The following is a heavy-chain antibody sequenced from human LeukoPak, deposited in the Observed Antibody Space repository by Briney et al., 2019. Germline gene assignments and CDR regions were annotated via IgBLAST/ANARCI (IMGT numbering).Heavy chain of an antibody. Sequence: GRSLRLSCAASGFTFSSYAMHWVRQAPGKGLEGVAVISYDGSNKYYADSVKGRFTISRDNSKNTLYLQMNSLRAEDTAVSYCARDRRAYGDYYFDYWGQGTLVTVSS. J-gene: IGHJ4*02. CDR1: GFTFSSYA. CDR3: ARDRRAYGDYYFDY. V-gene: IGHV3-30*01. CDR2: ISYDGSNK. D-gene: IGHD4-17*01.